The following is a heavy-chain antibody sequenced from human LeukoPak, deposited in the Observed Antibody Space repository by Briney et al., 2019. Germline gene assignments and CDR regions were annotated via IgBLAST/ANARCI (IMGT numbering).Heavy chain of an antibody. CDR3: AKDYNFWSGYYYHY. V-gene: IGHV3-23*01. Sequence: GGSLRLSCAASGFTFSSYAMSWVRQAPGKGLEWVSAISGSGGSTHYADSVKGQFTISRDNSKNTLYLQMNSLRVEDTAFYFCAKDYNFWSGYYYHYWGQGTLVTVSS. CDR2: ISGSGGST. D-gene: IGHD3-3*01. J-gene: IGHJ4*02. CDR1: GFTFSSYA.